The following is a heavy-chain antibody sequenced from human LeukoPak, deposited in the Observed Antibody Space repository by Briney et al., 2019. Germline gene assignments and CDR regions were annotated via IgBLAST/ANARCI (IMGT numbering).Heavy chain of an antibody. D-gene: IGHD5-12*01. Sequence: ASVKVSCKASGYTFTGYYMHWVRQAPGQGLEWMGRINPNSGGTNYAQKFQGRVTMTRDTSISTAYMELSRLRSDDTAVYYCARERSGYGGYDLTLPYGMDVWGQGTTVTVSS. V-gene: IGHV1-2*06. CDR1: GYTFTGYY. J-gene: IGHJ6*02. CDR3: ARERSGYGGYDLTLPYGMDV. CDR2: INPNSGGT.